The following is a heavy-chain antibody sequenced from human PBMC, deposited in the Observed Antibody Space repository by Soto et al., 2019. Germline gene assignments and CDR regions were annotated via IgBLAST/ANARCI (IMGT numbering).Heavy chain of an antibody. CDR2: IFPGDAET. Sequence: GESLKISCQGSGYNFATHWIGWVRHKAGKGLEWMGIIFPGDAETRYSPSFQGHITISADKSISTAYLRWSSLKASDTGMYYCATPGVFGMDVWGQGTTVTVSS. J-gene: IGHJ6*02. V-gene: IGHV5-51*01. CDR3: ATPGVFGMDV. D-gene: IGHD2-8*01. CDR1: GYNFATHW.